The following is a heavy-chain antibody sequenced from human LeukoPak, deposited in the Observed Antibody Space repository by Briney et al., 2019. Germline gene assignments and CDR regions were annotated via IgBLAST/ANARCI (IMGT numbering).Heavy chain of an antibody. D-gene: IGHD5-12*01. Sequence: GRSLRLSCAASGFTFSSYAMHWVRQAPGKGLEWVAVISYDGSNKYYADSVKGRFTISRDNSKNTLYLQMNSLRAEDTAVYYCARAALTDSGYDWDWFDPWGQGTLVTVSS. CDR2: ISYDGSNK. CDR3: ARAALTDSGYDWDWFDP. V-gene: IGHV3-30*01. J-gene: IGHJ5*02. CDR1: GFTFSSYA.